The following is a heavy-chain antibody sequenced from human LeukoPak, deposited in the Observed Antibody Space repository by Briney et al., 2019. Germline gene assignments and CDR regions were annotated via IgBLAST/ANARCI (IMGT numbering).Heavy chain of an antibody. V-gene: IGHV3-48*03. CDR3: AKDWSFIKYDSREVDY. CDR1: GFTFSSYE. CDR2: ISSSGSTI. D-gene: IGHD3-22*01. J-gene: IGHJ4*02. Sequence: GGSLRLSCAASGFTFSSYEMNWVRQAPGKGLEWVSYISSSGSTIYYADSVKGRFTISRDNAKNSLYLQMNSLRAEDTAVYYCAKDWSFIKYDSREVDYWGQGTLVTVSS.